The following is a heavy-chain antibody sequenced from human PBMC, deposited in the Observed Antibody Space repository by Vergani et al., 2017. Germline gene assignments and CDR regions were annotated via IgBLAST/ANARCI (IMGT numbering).Heavy chain of an antibody. CDR3: ARGIGGYDSDAFDI. CDR2: INPNSGGT. CDR1: GYTFTGYY. J-gene: IGHJ3*02. Sequence: QVQLVQSGAEVKKPGASVKVSCKASGYTFTGYYMHWVRQAPGQGLEWMGWINPNSGGTNYAQQIQGRVTMTRDTSISTAYMELSRLRSDDTAVYYCARGIGGYDSDAFDIWGQGTMVTVSS. V-gene: IGHV1-2*02. D-gene: IGHD5-12*01.